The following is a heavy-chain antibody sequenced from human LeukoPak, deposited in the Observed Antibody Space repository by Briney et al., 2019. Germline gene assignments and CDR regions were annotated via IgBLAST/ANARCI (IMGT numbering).Heavy chain of an antibody. J-gene: IGHJ4*02. CDR3: ARGPANYYGSGSTDY. CDR1: GGSFSGYY. V-gene: IGHV4-34*01. CDR2: INHSGST. D-gene: IGHD3-10*01. Sequence: SEALSLTCAVYGGSFSGYYWSWIRQPPGNGLEWIGEINHSGSTNYNPSLKSRVTISVDTSKNQFSLKLSSVTAADTAVYYCARGPANYYGSGSTDYWGQGTLVTVSS.